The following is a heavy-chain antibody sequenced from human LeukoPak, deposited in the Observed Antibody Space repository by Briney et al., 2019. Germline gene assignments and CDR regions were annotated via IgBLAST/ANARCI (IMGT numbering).Heavy chain of an antibody. V-gene: IGHV3-30*03. CDR3: ARDPSRDGYKWGDL. J-gene: IGHJ5*02. Sequence: GRSLRLSCAASGFPFSSYGIHWVRQAPGKGLEWVAVISYDGSTKYYADSVKGRFTISRDNSKSTVYLQMNTLRTEDTAVYFCARDPSRDGYKWGDLWGQGTLVTVSS. CDR2: ISYDGSTK. CDR1: GFPFSSYG. D-gene: IGHD5-24*01.